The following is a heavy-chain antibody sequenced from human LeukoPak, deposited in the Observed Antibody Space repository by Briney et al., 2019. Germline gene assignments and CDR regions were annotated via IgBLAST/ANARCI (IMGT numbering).Heavy chain of an antibody. J-gene: IGHJ4*02. D-gene: IGHD3-10*01. V-gene: IGHV4-61*01. Sequence: SETLSLTCTVSGGSVNSGSYYWSWIRQPPGKGLEWIGYFYYTGSTHYNPSLKSRVTISVDTSKNQLSLKVTSVTAADTAIYYCATSPMVRGIYQFVYWGQGTLVTVSS. CDR2: FYYTGST. CDR3: ATSPMVRGIYQFVY. CDR1: GGSVNSGSYY.